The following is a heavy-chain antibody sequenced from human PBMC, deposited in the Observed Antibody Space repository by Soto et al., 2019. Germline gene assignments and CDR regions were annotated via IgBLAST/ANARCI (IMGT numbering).Heavy chain of an antibody. V-gene: IGHV3-9*01. Sequence: LRLSCAASGFTFDDYAMHWVRQAPGKGLEWVSGISWNSGSIGYADSVKGRFTISRDNAKNSLYLQMNSLRAEDTALYYCAKDFGGSGSFDYWGQGTLVTVSS. CDR1: GFTFDDYA. D-gene: IGHD3-10*01. J-gene: IGHJ4*02. CDR2: ISWNSGSI. CDR3: AKDFGGSGSFDY.